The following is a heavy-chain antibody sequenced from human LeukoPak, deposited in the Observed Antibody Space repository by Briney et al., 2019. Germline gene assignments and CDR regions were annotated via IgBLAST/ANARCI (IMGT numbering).Heavy chain of an antibody. CDR1: GYTFSGYY. CDR3: ARYGELELPFDY. J-gene: IGHJ4*02. D-gene: IGHD1-7*01. Sequence: ASVKVSCKASGYTFSGYYIHWVRQAPGQGLEWLGWINPNSGGTKYAQKFQGRVTMTRDTSISTAYMELSRLRSDDTAVYYCARYGELELPFDYWGQGTLVTVSS. CDR2: INPNSGGT. V-gene: IGHV1-2*02.